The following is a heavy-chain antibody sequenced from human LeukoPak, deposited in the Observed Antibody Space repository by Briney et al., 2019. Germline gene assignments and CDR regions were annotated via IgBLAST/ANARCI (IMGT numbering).Heavy chain of an antibody. J-gene: IGHJ4*02. D-gene: IGHD3-22*01. CDR2: IYYSGST. CDR3: ASRSGVSSGYYY. CDR1: GGSIGSYY. V-gene: IGHV4-59*01. Sequence: PSETLSLTCTVSGGSIGSYYWSWIRQPPGKGLEWIGYIYYSGSTNYNPSLKSRVTISVDTSKNQFSLKLSSVTAADTAVYYCASRSGVSSGYYYWGQGTLVTVSS.